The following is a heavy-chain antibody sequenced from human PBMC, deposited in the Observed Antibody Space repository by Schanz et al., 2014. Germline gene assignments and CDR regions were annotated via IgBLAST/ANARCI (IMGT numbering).Heavy chain of an antibody. CDR1: GYTLSAYS. Sequence: QVQLVQSGTQVKKPGASVKVSCKASGYTLSAYSLHWVRQAPGQGLEWMGIINPSGGGTSYALRFQDRVTVTRDTSRSTVYMELSSLRSEDTAVYYCARGYGDSPTDFGGQGTLVTVSS. V-gene: IGHV1-46*01. J-gene: IGHJ4*02. CDR3: ARGYGDSPTDF. CDR2: INPSGGGT. D-gene: IGHD4-17*01.